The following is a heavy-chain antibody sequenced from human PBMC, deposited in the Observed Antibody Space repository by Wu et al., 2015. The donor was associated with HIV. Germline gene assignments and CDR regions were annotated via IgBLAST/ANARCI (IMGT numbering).Heavy chain of an antibody. CDR3: ARVQFDPDYYTYFDL. Sequence: LVQSGPEAKRPGASVKVSCKASYILSSYPIGWVRQAPGQRLEWMGWMNPKNGHIQPAQRFQDRITMSADNSAHTAYMELRSLTSDDTAIYFCARVQFDPDYYTYFDLWGQGTLVIVS. CDR1: YILSSYP. J-gene: IGHJ2*01. V-gene: IGHV1-18*01. D-gene: IGHD4/OR15-4a*01. CDR2: MNPKNGHI.